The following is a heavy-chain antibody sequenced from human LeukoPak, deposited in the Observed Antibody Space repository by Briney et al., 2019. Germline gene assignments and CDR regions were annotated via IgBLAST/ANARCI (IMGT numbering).Heavy chain of an antibody. CDR3: ARATLRGYDSSGDDAFDI. CDR2: IYYSGST. V-gene: IGHV4-59*08. J-gene: IGHJ3*02. CDR1: GGSISSYY. Sequence: SETLSLTCTVSGGSISSYYWSWIRQPPGKGLEWIGYIYYSGSTYYNPSLKSRVTISVDTSKNQFSLKLSSVTAADTAVYYCARATLRGYDSSGDDAFDIWGQGTMVTVSS. D-gene: IGHD3-22*01.